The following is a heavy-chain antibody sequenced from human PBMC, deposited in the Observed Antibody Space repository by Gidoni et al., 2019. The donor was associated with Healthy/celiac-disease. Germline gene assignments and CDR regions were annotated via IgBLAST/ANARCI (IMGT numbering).Heavy chain of an antibody. V-gene: IGHV4-61*02. CDR3: ARVIQRDWFDP. CDR2: IYTSGST. D-gene: IGHD1-1*01. J-gene: IGHJ5*02. Sequence: QVQLQESGPGLVKPSQTLSLTCTVSGGSISSGSYYWSWTRQPAGKGLEWIGRIYTSGSTNYNPSLKSRVTMSVDTSKNQFSLKLSSVTAADTAVYYCARVIQRDWFDPWGQGTLVTVSS. CDR1: GGSISSGSYY.